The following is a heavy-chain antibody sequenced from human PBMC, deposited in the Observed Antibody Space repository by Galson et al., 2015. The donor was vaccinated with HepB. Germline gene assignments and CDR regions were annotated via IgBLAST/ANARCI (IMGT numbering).Heavy chain of an antibody. CDR3: ARGSMTGSGPVPVNY. Sequence: SLRLSCAASGFTFSSYSMNWVRQAPGKGLEWVSSISSSSSYIYYADSVKGRFTISRDNAKNSLYLQMNSLRAEDTAVYYCARGSMTGSGPVPVNYWGQGTLVTVSS. J-gene: IGHJ4*02. CDR1: GFTFSSYS. V-gene: IGHV3-21*01. D-gene: IGHD3-10*01. CDR2: ISSSSSYI.